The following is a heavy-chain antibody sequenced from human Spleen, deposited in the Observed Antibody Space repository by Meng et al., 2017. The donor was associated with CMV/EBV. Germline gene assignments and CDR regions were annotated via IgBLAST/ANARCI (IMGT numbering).Heavy chain of an antibody. CDR3: ARTTGFSHSPNWFDP. Sequence: ASVKVSCKASGYTFTAYYIHWVRQAPGQGLEWMGWINPNRGGTKYTKKFQGRVSMTTDTSVSTAYMELTRLTSDDAAVYYCARTTGFSHSPNWFDPWGQGTLVTVSS. CDR1: GYTFTAYY. J-gene: IGHJ5*02. V-gene: IGHV1-2*02. CDR2: INPNRGGT. D-gene: IGHD1-1*01.